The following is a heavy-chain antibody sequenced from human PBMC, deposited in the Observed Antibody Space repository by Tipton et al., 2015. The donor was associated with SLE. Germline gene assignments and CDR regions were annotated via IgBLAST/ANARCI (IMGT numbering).Heavy chain of an antibody. D-gene: IGHD6-13*01. CDR2: VSNEGSST. V-gene: IGHV3-74*01. CDR3: ARDVSGIAAAGPGY. Sequence: GSLRLSCAASGFTFSSYWMHWVRQAPGKGLVWVSRVSNEGSSTNYADSVKGRFTISRDNAKNTLYLQMNSLRAEDTAMYYCARDVSGIAAAGPGYWGQGTLVTVSS. CDR1: GFTFSSYW. J-gene: IGHJ4*02.